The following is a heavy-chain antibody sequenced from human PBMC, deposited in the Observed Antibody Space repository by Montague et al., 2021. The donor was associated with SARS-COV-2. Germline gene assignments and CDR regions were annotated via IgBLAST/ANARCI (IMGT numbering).Heavy chain of an antibody. V-gene: IGHV4-34*01. CDR3: ARDILSSGYYYLAFDI. CDR1: GGSFSGYY. Sequence: SETLSLTCAVYGGSFSGYYWSWIRQPPGKGLEWIREINHRGNTNYNPSLKSRVTISVDTSKNQLSLKLSSVTAADTAVYYCARDILSSGYYYLAFDIWGQGTMVTVSS. CDR2: INHRGNT. J-gene: IGHJ3*02. D-gene: IGHD3-22*01.